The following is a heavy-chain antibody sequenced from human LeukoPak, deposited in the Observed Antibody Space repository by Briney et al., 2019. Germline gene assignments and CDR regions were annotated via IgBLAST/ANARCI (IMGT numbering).Heavy chain of an antibody. CDR3: ARSVVPAAMLNWFDP. Sequence: SETLSLTCTVSGSSISSYYWSWIRQPPGKGLESIGYIYYSGSTNYNPSLKSRVTISVDTSKNQFSLKLSSVTAADTAVYYCARSVVPAAMLNWFDPWGQGTLVTVSS. D-gene: IGHD2-2*01. CDR2: IYYSGST. CDR1: GSSISSYY. J-gene: IGHJ5*02. V-gene: IGHV4-59*01.